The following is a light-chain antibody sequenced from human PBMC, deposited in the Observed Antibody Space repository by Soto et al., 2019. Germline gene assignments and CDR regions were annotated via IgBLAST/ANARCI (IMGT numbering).Light chain of an antibody. CDR2: DAS. CDR1: QSVRSRY. J-gene: IGKJ4*01. Sequence: DIVLTQSPGTLSLSPGERATLSCRASQSVRSRYLAWYQQTAGQAPRLLIYDASSRATGIPDRVSGSGSGTDFTLTISRLEPEDFAVYYCEQYGSSVTFGGGTKVEIK. CDR3: EQYGSSVT. V-gene: IGKV3-20*01.